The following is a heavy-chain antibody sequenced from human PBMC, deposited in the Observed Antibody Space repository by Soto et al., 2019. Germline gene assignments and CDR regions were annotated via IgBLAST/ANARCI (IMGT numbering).Heavy chain of an antibody. J-gene: IGHJ3*02. CDR1: GFTFISYS. CDR2: ISSSSSYI. Sequence: GGSLRLSCAASGFTFISYSMNWVRQAPGKGLKWVSSISSSSSYIYYADSVKGRFTISRDNAKNSLYLQMNSLRAEDTAVYYCARDQTAGAFDIWGQGTMVTVSS. V-gene: IGHV3-21*01. CDR3: ARDQTAGAFDI.